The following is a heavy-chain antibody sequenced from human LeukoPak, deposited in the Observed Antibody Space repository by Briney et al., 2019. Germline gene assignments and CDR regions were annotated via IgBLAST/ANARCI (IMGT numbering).Heavy chain of an antibody. CDR3: ARLYGSGSYYPDDAFDI. CDR1: GYTFTSYD. Sequence: ASVKVSCKASGYTFTSYDINWVRQATGQGLEWMGWMNTNSGNTGYAQKFQGRVTITRNTSISAAYMELSSLRSEDTAVYYCARLYGSGSYYPDDAFDIWGQGTMVTVSS. D-gene: IGHD3-10*01. V-gene: IGHV1-8*03. J-gene: IGHJ3*02. CDR2: MNTNSGNT.